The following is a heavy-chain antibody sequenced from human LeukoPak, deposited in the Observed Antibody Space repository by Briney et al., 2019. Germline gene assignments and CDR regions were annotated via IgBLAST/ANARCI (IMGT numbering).Heavy chain of an antibody. CDR2: ISGSGGST. Sequence: PGGSLRLSCAASGFTFSSYAMSWVRQAPGKGLEWVSAISGSGGSTYYADSVKGRFTISRDNSKNTLYLQMNSLRAEDTAVYYCAKAISSSWYRLQGWFDPWGQGTLVTVSS. CDR3: AKAISSSWYRLQGWFDP. V-gene: IGHV3-23*01. J-gene: IGHJ5*02. D-gene: IGHD6-13*01. CDR1: GFTFSSYA.